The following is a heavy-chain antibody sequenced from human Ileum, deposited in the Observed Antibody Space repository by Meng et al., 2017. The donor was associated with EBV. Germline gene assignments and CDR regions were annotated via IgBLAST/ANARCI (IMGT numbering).Heavy chain of an antibody. D-gene: IGHD5-18*01. CDR2: IYHNGGT. V-gene: IGHV4-4*03. CDR3: ARWAFIYSYGFDN. J-gene: IGHJ4*02. CDR1: GGSITERNS. Sequence: LQESGPGRVKPPGTLSLTCHVSGGSITERNSWSWVRQPPGQGLEWIGEIYHNGGTNYNPSLKSRVTISVDKSKNEISLKLRSVTAADTAVYYCARWAFIYSYGFDNWGQGTLVTVSS.